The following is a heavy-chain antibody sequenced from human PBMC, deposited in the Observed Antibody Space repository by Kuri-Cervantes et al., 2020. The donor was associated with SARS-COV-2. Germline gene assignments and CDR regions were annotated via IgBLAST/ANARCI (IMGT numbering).Heavy chain of an antibody. V-gene: IGHV3-48*03. CDR1: GFTFSSYE. J-gene: IGHJ4*02. CDR3: ARDLTDPGYCSSTSCYTGGAFDY. D-gene: IGHD2-2*02. Sequence: GESLKISCAASGFTFSSYEMNWVRQAPGKGLEWVSYISSSGSTIYYADSVKGRFTISSDNAKNSLYLQMNSLRAEDTAVYYCARDLTDPGYCSSTSCYTGGAFDYWGQGTLVTVSS. CDR2: ISSSGSTI.